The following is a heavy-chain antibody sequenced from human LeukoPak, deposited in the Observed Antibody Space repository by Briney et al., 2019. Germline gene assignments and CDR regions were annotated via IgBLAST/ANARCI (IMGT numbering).Heavy chain of an antibody. CDR2: ISSSSTYI. J-gene: IGHJ4*02. Sequence: GGSLRLSCAASGFSFNSYSMNWVRQAPGKGLEWVSSISSSSTYIYYADSVKGRFTISRYNAKNSLYLQMNSLRAEDTAVYYCARPDYGGIDYWGQGTLVTVSS. CDR1: GFSFNSYS. D-gene: IGHD4-23*01. CDR3: ARPDYGGIDY. V-gene: IGHV3-21*01.